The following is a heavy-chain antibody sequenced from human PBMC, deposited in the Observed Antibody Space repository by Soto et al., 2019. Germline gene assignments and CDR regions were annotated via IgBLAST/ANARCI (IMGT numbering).Heavy chain of an antibody. D-gene: IGHD3-22*01. Sequence: ASVKVSCKASGYMFTGYYIHWVRQAPGQGLEWMGWINPKSGGTKYAEKFQGRVSMTGDTSINTAYLELSSLTSDGTAVYYCETDRVAFDMWGQGTKVTVSS. CDR3: ETDRVAFDM. CDR1: GYMFTGYY. CDR2: INPKSGGT. V-gene: IGHV1-2*02. J-gene: IGHJ3*02.